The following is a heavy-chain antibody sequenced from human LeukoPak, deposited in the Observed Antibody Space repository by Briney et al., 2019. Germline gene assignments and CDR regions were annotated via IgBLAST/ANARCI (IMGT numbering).Heavy chain of an antibody. Sequence: GGSLRLSCAASGFTFSSYAMSWVRQAPVKGLEWVSAISGRGTSTHYADSVKGRFTISRDNSKNTLYLQMDSLGAEDTAIYYCVRGTIAAAATGDYWGQGTLVTVSS. J-gene: IGHJ4*02. V-gene: IGHV3-23*01. D-gene: IGHD6-13*01. CDR2: ISGRGTST. CDR3: VRGTIAAAATGDY. CDR1: GFTFSSYA.